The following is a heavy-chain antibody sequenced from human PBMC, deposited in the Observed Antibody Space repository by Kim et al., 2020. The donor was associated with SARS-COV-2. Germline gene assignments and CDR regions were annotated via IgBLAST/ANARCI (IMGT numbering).Heavy chain of an antibody. CDR1: GFTFSSYA. V-gene: IGHV3-23*01. D-gene: IGHD2-15*01. CDR3: AKDPPARYCSGGSCVDY. Sequence: GGSLRLSCAASGFTFSSYAMSWVRQAPGKGLEWVSAISGSGGSTYYADSVKGRFTISRDNSKNTLYLQMNSLRAEDTAVYYCAKDPPARYCSGGSCVDYWGQGTLVTVSS. J-gene: IGHJ4*02. CDR2: ISGSGGST.